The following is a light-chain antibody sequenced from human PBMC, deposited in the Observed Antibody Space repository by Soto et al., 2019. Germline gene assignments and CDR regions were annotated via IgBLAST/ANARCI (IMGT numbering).Light chain of an antibody. V-gene: IGLV8-61*01. CDR1: SGSVSTSYY. Sequence: QTVVTQEPSFSVSPGGTVTLTCGLSSGSVSTSYYPSWYQQTPGQAPRTLIYSTNTRSSGVPDRFSGSILGNKAALTITGAQADYESDDYYVLYMGSGIWVFGGGTKLTVL. CDR3: VLYMGSGIWV. J-gene: IGLJ3*02. CDR2: STN.